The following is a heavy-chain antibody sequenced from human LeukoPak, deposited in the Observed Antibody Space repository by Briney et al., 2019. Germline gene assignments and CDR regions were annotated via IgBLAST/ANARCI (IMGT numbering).Heavy chain of an antibody. J-gene: IGHJ4*02. CDR2: ISPYNGNT. CDR3: ARDQYDYVWGSYRPYFDY. Sequence: ASVKDSCKAVGYTFTSYGISWVRQAPGQGLEWMGSISPYNGNTKYAERLQGRVIMTTDTSTRTAYMELRGLRPDDTAVFYCARDQYDYVWGSYRPYFDYRGQGTLVTVSS. V-gene: IGHV1-18*04. CDR1: GYTFTSYG. D-gene: IGHD3-16*02.